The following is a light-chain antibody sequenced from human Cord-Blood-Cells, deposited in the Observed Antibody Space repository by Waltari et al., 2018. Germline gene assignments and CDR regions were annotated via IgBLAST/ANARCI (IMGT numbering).Light chain of an antibody. CDR3: QQSYSTPIT. CDR2: AAS. J-gene: IGKJ5*01. Sequence: DIQLNQSPSSLSASVGDRVTITCRAIQSISSYLNWYQQKPGKATKLLIYAASSFQSGVPSRFSVSGSGTDFTLTISSLQPEDFATYYCQQSYSTPITFGQGTRLEIK. CDR1: QSISSY. V-gene: IGKV1-39*01.